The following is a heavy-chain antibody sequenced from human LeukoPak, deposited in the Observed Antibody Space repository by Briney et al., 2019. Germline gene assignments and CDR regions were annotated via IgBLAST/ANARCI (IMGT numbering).Heavy chain of an antibody. J-gene: IGHJ6*02. Sequence: GGSLRLSCAASGFTFTTYWMHWVCQAPGKGLVWVSHINSDGSITSYADSVKGRFTISRDNAKNTLYLQMNSLRAEDTAVYYCARDAVDTANAVWGQGTTVTVSS. CDR3: ARDAVDTANAV. D-gene: IGHD5-18*01. V-gene: IGHV3-74*01. CDR1: GFTFTTYW. CDR2: INSDGSIT.